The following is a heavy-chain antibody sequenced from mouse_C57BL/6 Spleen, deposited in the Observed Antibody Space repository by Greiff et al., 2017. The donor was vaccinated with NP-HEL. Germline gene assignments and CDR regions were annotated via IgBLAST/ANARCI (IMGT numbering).Heavy chain of an antibody. Sequence: EVQLQQSGPGLVKPSQSLSLTCSVTGYSITSGYYWNWIRQFPGNKLEWMGYISYDGSNNYNPSLKNRISITRDTSKNQFFLKLNSVTTEDTATYYCARGDDGYYLYAMDYWGQGTSVTVSS. V-gene: IGHV3-6*01. CDR1: GYSITSGYY. J-gene: IGHJ4*01. D-gene: IGHD2-3*01. CDR2: ISYDGSN. CDR3: ARGDDGYYLYAMDY.